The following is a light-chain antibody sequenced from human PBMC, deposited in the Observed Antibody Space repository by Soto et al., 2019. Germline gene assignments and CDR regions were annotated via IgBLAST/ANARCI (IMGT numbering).Light chain of an antibody. CDR1: QSVTTY. CDR3: QQRSNWHPGYT. V-gene: IGKV3-11*01. Sequence: ETVLTQSPATLSLSPGERAILSCRASQSVTTYLAWYQQKPGQAPRLLIYDVSNRAAGIPARFSGSGSGTDFTLTIGSLEPEDFAVYYCQQRSNWHPGYTFGQGTKLEIK. CDR2: DVS. J-gene: IGKJ2*01.